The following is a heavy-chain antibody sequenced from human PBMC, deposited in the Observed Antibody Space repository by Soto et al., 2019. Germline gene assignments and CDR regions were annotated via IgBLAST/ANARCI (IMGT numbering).Heavy chain of an antibody. CDR3: ARGGRRSPGMDV. CDR1: GGSITSGGYY. J-gene: IGHJ6*02. Sequence: SETLSLTCTVSGGSITSGGYYWSWIRQHPGKGLEWIGYIYYSGSTYYNPSLKSRVTISVDTSKNQFSLKLSSVTAADTAVYYCARGGRRSPGMDVWGQGTTVTVSS. CDR2: IYYSGST. V-gene: IGHV4-31*03.